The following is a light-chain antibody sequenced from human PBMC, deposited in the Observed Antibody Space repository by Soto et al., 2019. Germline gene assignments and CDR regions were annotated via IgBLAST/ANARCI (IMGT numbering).Light chain of an antibody. V-gene: IGLV6-57*01. J-gene: IGLJ3*02. CDR3: QSYDSSNQGV. Sequence: NFMLTQPHSVSESPGKTVTISCTRSRGSIASNYEQWYQQRPGSSPTTVIYEDNQRPSGVPDRFSGSIDSSSNSASLTISGLKTEDEADYYCQSYDSSNQGVFGGGTKLTVL. CDR1: RGSIASNY. CDR2: EDN.